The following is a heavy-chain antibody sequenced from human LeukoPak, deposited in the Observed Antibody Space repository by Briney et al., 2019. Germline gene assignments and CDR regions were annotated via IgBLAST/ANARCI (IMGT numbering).Heavy chain of an antibody. J-gene: IGHJ5*02. D-gene: IGHD6-19*01. CDR3: AREPHPSYSSGWYWFDP. CDR2: INWNGGST. V-gene: IGHV3-20*01. CDR1: GFTFDDYG. Sequence: PGGSLRLSCAASGFTFDDYGMSWVRQAPGKGLEWVSGINWNGGSTGYADSVKGRFTISRDNAKNSLYLQMNSLRAEDTALYHCAREPHPSYSSGWYWFDPWGQGTLVTVSS.